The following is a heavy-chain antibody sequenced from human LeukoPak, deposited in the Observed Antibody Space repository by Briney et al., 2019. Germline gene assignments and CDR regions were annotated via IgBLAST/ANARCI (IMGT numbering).Heavy chain of an antibody. CDR3: SRGLDSRKLGY. J-gene: IGHJ4*02. V-gene: IGHV4-31*03. D-gene: IGHD3-22*01. CDR1: GASFNSDDQY. CDR2: IHPSGML. Sequence: SETLARECSVSGASFNSDDQYWNCIRQSPVKGLEWIGSIHPSGMLYNNPSLESRVTMSRDTSKNQFSLNLNSVTAADTAVYFCSRGLDSRKLGYWGQGILVTVSS.